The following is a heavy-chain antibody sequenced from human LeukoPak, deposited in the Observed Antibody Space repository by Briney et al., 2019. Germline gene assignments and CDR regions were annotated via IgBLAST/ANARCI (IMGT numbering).Heavy chain of an antibody. CDR2: ISYDGSNK. Sequence: GRSLRLSCAASGFTFSSYAMHWVRQAPGKGLEWVAVISYDGSNKYYADSVKGRFTISRDNSKNTLYLQMNSLRAEDTAVYYCAREIGSDFPLDYWGQGTLATVSS. V-gene: IGHV3-30-3*01. D-gene: IGHD2-15*01. J-gene: IGHJ4*02. CDR1: GFTFSSYA. CDR3: AREIGSDFPLDY.